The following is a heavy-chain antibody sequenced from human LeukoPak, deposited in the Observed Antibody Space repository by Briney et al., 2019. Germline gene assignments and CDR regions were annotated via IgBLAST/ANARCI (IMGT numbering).Heavy chain of an antibody. J-gene: IGHJ6*02. V-gene: IGHV3-66*01. D-gene: IGHD1/OR15-1a*01. CDR3: ARDQSYNWNTLAGMDV. Sequence: GGSLRLSCAASGITFSSYWMSWVRQAPGKGLEWVSVIYSGGSTYYADSVKGRFTISRDNSKNTLYLQMNSLRAEDTAVYYYARDQSYNWNTLAGMDVWGQGTTVTVSS. CDR1: GITFSSYW. CDR2: IYSGGST.